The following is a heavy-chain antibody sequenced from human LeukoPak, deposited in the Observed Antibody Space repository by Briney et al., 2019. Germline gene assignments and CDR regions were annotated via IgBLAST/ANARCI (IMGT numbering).Heavy chain of an antibody. CDR3: AREGTYYDSSGNDY. CDR1: GGSISSSSYY. Sequence: SETLPLTCTVSGGSISSSSYYWGWIRQPPGKGLEWFGSIYYSGSTYYNPSLKSRVTISVDTSKNQFSLKLSSVTAADTAVYYCAREGTYYDSSGNDYWGQGTLVTVSS. D-gene: IGHD3-22*01. J-gene: IGHJ4*02. V-gene: IGHV4-39*02. CDR2: IYYSGST.